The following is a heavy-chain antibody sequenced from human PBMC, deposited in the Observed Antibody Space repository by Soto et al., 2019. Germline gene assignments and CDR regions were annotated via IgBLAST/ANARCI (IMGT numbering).Heavy chain of an antibody. V-gene: IGHV1-18*01. CDR1: GYSFTSYG. CDR2: ISTDNGNT. D-gene: IGHD2-21*01. Sequence: QVHLVQSGAEVRKPGASVKVSCKASGYSFTSYGISWVRQAPGQGHEWMGWISTDNGNTNYAHNLQGRVSMTIDPSTSTAYMELWSLGSDDTAVYYCARDVPDTSLFFYYYGMDVWGQGTTVTVSS. J-gene: IGHJ6*02. CDR3: ARDVPDTSLFFYYYGMDV.